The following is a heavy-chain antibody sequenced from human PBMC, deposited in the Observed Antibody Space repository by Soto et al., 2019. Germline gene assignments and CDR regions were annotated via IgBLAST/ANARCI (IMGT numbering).Heavy chain of an antibody. D-gene: IGHD3-10*01. CDR1: GFTFSSYA. Sequence: QVQPVESGGGVVQPGRSLRLSCAASGFTFSSYAMHWVRQAPGKGLEWVAVISYDGSNKYYADSVKGRFTISRDNSKNTLYLQMNSLRAEDTAVYYCATSVYRWRYGSGSYPDYWGQGTLVTVSS. V-gene: IGHV3-30-3*01. CDR2: ISYDGSNK. CDR3: ATSVYRWRYGSGSYPDY. J-gene: IGHJ4*02.